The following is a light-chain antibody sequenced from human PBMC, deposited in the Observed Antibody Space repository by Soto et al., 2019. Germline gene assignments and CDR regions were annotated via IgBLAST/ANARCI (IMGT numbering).Light chain of an antibody. Sequence: ETVLTQSPGTVSLSPGERATLSCRASQSVSSSYLAWYQQKPGQAPRLLIYGASSRATGIPDRFSGSGSGTDFTLTISRLEPEDFAVYYCQQYGSSRTFGQGTKVEIK. CDR2: GAS. CDR1: QSVSSSY. CDR3: QQYGSSRT. V-gene: IGKV3-20*01. J-gene: IGKJ1*01.